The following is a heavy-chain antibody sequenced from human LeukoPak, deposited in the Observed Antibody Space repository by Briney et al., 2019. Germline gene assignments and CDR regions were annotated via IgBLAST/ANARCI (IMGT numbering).Heavy chain of an antibody. CDR2: VSGSAGRT. D-gene: IGHD2-15*01. Sequence: GGSLRLSCAASGFTFSSFAMTWVRQAPGKGLEWVSTVSGSAGRTDYADSVKGRFTISRDNLKNTLYLQMNGLRAEDTAVYYCAREVCSGGSCYSYSPGWFDPWGQGTLVTVSS. CDR1: GFTFSSFA. CDR3: AREVCSGGSCYSYSPGWFDP. J-gene: IGHJ5*02. V-gene: IGHV3-23*01.